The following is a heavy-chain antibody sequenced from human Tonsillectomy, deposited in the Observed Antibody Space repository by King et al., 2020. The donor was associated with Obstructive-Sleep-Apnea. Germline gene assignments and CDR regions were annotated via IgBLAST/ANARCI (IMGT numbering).Heavy chain of an antibody. CDR3: ARERGLSLLGY. CDR2: INHSGST. J-gene: IGHJ4*02. V-gene: IGHV4-34*01. D-gene: IGHD3-3*02. Sequence: VQLQQWGAGLLKPSETLSLTCAVYGGSFSGYYWSWIRQPPGKGLEWIGEINHSGSTNYNPSLKSRVTISVDTSKNQFSLKLSSVTAADTAVYYCARERGLSLLGYWGQGTLVTVSS. CDR1: GGSFSGYY.